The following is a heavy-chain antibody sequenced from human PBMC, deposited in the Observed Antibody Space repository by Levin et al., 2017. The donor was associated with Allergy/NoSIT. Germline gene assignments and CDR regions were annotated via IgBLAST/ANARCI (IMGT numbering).Heavy chain of an antibody. CDR1: GFTFSSYG. Sequence: GESLKISCAASGFTFSSYGMHWVRQAPGKGLEWVAVISYDGSNKYYADSVKGRFTISRDNSKNTLYLQMNSLRAEDTAVYYCAKDGGIDYDILTGYYSDYWGQGTLVTVSS. V-gene: IGHV3-30*18. D-gene: IGHD3-9*01. CDR2: ISYDGSNK. CDR3: AKDGGIDYDILTGYYSDY. J-gene: IGHJ4*02.